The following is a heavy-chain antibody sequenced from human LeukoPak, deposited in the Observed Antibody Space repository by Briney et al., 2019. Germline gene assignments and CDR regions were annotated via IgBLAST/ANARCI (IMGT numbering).Heavy chain of an antibody. CDR2: ISGSGGST. D-gene: IGHD6-19*01. V-gene: IGHV3-23*01. Sequence: GGSLRLSCAASGFTFNNYAMSWVRQAPGKGPEWLSAISGSGGSTTDADSVKGRFTTSRDNSKSTLYLQMNSLRAEDTAVYYCARSIAVTLPDYWGQGTLVTVSS. CDR1: GFTFNNYA. J-gene: IGHJ4*02. CDR3: ARSIAVTLPDY.